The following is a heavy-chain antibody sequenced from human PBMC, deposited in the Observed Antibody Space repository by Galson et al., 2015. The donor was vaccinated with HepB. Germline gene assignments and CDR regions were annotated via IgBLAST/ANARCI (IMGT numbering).Heavy chain of an antibody. Sequence: LSLTCTVSGGSISGYYWSWIRQPPGKGLEWIGHIYNSGSTNYNPSLKSRVTISVDTSKNQFSLRLSSVTAADTAMYYCTREAPKGYSFDDWGQGTLVTVSS. CDR2: IYNSGST. CDR1: GGSISGYY. V-gene: IGHV4-59*01. CDR3: TREAPKGYSFDD. J-gene: IGHJ4*02.